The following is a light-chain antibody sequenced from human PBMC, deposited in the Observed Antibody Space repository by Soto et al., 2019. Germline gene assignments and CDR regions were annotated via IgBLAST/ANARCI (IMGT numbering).Light chain of an antibody. CDR3: QQRSSRNT. V-gene: IGKV3-11*01. Sequence: EIVLTQSPATLSLSPGERATLSCRASRSVAGYLAWYQQRPGQAPRLLMYDGSNRATGIPARFSGSRSGTDFNLTISRLEPEDFGIYYCQQRSSRNTFGQGTKLEIK. CDR1: RSVAGY. J-gene: IGKJ2*01. CDR2: DGS.